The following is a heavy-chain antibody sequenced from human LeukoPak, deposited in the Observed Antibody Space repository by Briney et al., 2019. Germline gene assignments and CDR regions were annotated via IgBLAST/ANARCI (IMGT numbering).Heavy chain of an antibody. V-gene: IGHV1-8*01. CDR2: MNPNSGNT. CDR3: ARSPAAYYYDSRADAFDI. D-gene: IGHD3-22*01. J-gene: IGHJ3*02. CDR1: GYTFTSYD. Sequence: ASVKVSCKASGYTFTSYDINWVRQATGQGLEWVGWMNPNSGNTGYAQKFQGRVTMTRNTSISTAYMELSSLRSEDTAVYYCARSPAAYYYDSRADAFDIWGQGTMVTVSS.